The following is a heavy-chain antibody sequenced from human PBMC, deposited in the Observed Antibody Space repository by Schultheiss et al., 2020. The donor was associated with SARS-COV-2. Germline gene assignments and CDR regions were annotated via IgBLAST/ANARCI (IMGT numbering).Heavy chain of an antibody. V-gene: IGHV3-73*01. J-gene: IGHJ4*02. CDR3: ARDYRLGAYRYSYGPHY. CDR2: IRSKANSYAT. Sequence: GGSLRLSCAASGFTFSGSAMHWVRQASGKGLEWVGRIRSKANSYATAYAASVKGRFTISRDDSKNTAYLQMNSLKTEDTAVYYCARDYRLGAYRYSYGPHYWGQGTLVTVSS. CDR1: GFTFSGSA. D-gene: IGHD5-18*01.